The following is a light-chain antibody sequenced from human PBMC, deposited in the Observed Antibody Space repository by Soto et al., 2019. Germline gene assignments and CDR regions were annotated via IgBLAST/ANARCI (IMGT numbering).Light chain of an antibody. J-gene: IGKJ1*01. CDR3: QHSTTWT. CDR2: KAS. V-gene: IGKV1-5*03. Sequence: IQLTQSPSTLSSSVGDSLTLTCRASQSIGSWLAWYQRKPGKAPKLLIYKASSLESGVPSSFSGRGSETDFTLTISRLQPEDFATYSCQHSTTWTFGQGTKVDTK. CDR1: QSIGSW.